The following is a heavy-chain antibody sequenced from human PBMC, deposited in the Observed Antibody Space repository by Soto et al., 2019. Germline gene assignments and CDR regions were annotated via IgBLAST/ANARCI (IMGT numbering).Heavy chain of an antibody. CDR3: AKPPIAARTYYYYYYYMDV. D-gene: IGHD6-6*01. CDR2: ISGSGGST. V-gene: IGHV3-23*01. CDR1: GFTFSSYA. Sequence: GGSLRLSCAASGFTFSSYAMSWVRQAPGKGLEWVSAISGSGGSTYYADSVKGRFTISRDNSKNTLYLQMNSLRAEDTAVYYCAKPPIAARTYYYYYYYMDVWGKGTTVTVSS. J-gene: IGHJ6*03.